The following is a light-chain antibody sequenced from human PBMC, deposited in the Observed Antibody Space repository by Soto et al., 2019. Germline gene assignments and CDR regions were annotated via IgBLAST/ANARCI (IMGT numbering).Light chain of an antibody. CDR1: QSVAFH. J-gene: IGKJ4*01. CDR2: GAF. CDR3: QQYRKWPPLT. Sequence: EIVMTQSPATLSVSPGETATLSCRASQSVAFHLAWYQQKPGQGPRLLIYGAFTRATGIPARSSGSGSGTDFNPIISSLQSEDVAVYYCQQYRKWPPLTFGGGTKVEIK. V-gene: IGKV3-15*01.